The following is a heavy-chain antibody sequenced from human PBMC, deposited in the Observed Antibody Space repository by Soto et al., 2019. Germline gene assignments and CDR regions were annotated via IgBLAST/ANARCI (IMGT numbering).Heavy chain of an antibody. Sequence: GGSLRLSCAASGFTFSSYGMHWVRQAPGKGLEWVAVISYDGSNKYYADSVKGRFTISRDNSKNTLYLQMNSLRAEDTAVYYCAKDSSSGWLLDYWGQGTLVTVS. V-gene: IGHV3-30*18. D-gene: IGHD6-19*01. CDR3: AKDSSSGWLLDY. CDR2: ISYDGSNK. CDR1: GFTFSSYG. J-gene: IGHJ4*02.